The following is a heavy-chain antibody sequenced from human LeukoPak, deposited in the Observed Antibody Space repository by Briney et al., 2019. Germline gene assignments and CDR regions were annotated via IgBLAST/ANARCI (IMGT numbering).Heavy chain of an antibody. CDR3: TTFSTGYDILTGSFLFDY. CDR1: GFTFSSYA. Sequence: PGRSLRLSCAASGFTFSSYAMHWVRQAPGKGLEWVAVISYDGSNKYYADSVKGRFTISRDNSKNTLYLQMNSLRAEDTAVYYCTTFSTGYDILTGSFLFDYWGQGTLVTVSS. V-gene: IGHV3-30-3*01. D-gene: IGHD3-9*01. CDR2: ISYDGSNK. J-gene: IGHJ4*02.